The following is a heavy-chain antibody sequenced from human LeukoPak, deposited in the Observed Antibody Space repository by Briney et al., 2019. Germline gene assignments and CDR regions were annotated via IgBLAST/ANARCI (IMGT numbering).Heavy chain of an antibody. D-gene: IGHD5-24*01. Sequence: GGSLRLSCAASEFSVGSNYMTWVRQAPGKGLEWVSLIYSGGSTYYADSVKGRFTISRDNSKNTLYLQMNSLRAEDTAVYYCAKDGRWLHALDYWGQGTLVTVSS. CDR3: AKDGRWLHALDY. CDR1: EFSVGSNY. V-gene: IGHV3-66*01. CDR2: IYSGGST. J-gene: IGHJ4*02.